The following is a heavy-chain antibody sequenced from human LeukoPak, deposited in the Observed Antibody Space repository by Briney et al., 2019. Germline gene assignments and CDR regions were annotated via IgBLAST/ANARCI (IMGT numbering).Heavy chain of an antibody. V-gene: IGHV1-69*04. CDR2: IIPILGIA. D-gene: IGHD6-13*01. CDR1: GGTFSSYA. CDR3: ASESRIVGQQLVLVGWFDP. Sequence: ASVKVSCKASGGTFSSYAISWVRQAPGQGLEWMGRIIPILGIANYAQKFQGRVTITADKSTSTAYMELSSLRSEDTAVYYCASESRIVGQQLVLVGWFDPWGQGTLVTVSS. J-gene: IGHJ5*02.